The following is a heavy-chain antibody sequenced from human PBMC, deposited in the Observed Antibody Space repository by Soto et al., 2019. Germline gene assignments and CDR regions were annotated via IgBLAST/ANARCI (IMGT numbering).Heavy chain of an antibody. D-gene: IGHD6-13*01. V-gene: IGHV1-18*01. CDR3: ARDLYSSSWYVSPLGPY. CDR1: GYIFKNYG. J-gene: IGHJ4*02. CDR2: ISAYNGNT. Sequence: ASVKVSCKTSGYIFKNYGISWVRQAPGQGLEWMGWISAYNGNTNYAQKLQGRVTMTTDTSTSTAYMELRSLRSDDTAVYYCARDLYSSSWYVSPLGPYWGQGTLVTVSS.